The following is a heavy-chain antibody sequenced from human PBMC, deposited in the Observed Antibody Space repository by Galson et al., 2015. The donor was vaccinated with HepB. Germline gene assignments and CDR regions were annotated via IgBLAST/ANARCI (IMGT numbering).Heavy chain of an antibody. D-gene: IGHD6-19*01. CDR3: ARQPTIQWLSTENAFDI. V-gene: IGHV5-51*01. CDR2: IYPGDSDT. J-gene: IGHJ3*02. Sequence: QSGAEVKKPGESLKISCKGSGYSFTSYWIGWVRQMPGKGLEWMGIIYPGDSDTRYSPSFQGQVTISADKSISTAYLQWSSLKASDTAMYYCARQPTIQWLSTENAFDIWGQGTMVTVSS. CDR1: GYSFTSYW.